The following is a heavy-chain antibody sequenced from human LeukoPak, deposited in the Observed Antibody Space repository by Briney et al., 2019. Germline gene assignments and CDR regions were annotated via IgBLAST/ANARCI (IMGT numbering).Heavy chain of an antibody. CDR1: GFTFSSYA. Sequence: GGSLRLSCSASGFTFSSYAMHWVRQAPGKGLEYVSAISSSGGSTYYADSVKGRFTISRDNSKNTLYLQMSSLRAEDTAVYYCVKDRGIAAAGPLDYWGQGTLVTVSS. V-gene: IGHV3-64D*06. CDR2: ISSSGGST. J-gene: IGHJ4*02. CDR3: VKDRGIAAAGPLDY. D-gene: IGHD6-13*01.